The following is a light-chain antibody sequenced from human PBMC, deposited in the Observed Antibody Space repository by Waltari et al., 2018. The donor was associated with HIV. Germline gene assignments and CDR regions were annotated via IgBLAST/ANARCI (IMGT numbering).Light chain of an antibody. J-gene: IGLJ2*01. CDR3: SSYRGSSTLVV. CDR1: SNDVGGYDY. CDR2: EVT. V-gene: IGLV2-14*01. Sequence: QSALTQPASVSGSPGPSITISCTGASNDVGGYDYVSWYQQHPGKAPKLMIYEVTNRPSGISNRFSGSKSGNTASLTISGLQAEDEADYYCSSYRGSSTLVVFGGGTKLTVL.